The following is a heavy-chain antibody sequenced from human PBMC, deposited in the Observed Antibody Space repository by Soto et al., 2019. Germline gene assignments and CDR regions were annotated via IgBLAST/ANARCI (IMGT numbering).Heavy chain of an antibody. J-gene: IGHJ4*02. CDR2: ISGIRDYI. CDR3: AREGVHNYNEYYFDY. D-gene: IGHD3-22*01. CDR1: GFTFSYYA. Sequence: GGSLRLSCAASGFTFSYYALHWVRRAPGKGLEWVSSISGIRDYIRYADSVKGRFTISRDNAKTSLYLQMNSLTAEDTAVYYCAREGVHNYNEYYFDYWGQGTLVTV. V-gene: IGHV3-21*06.